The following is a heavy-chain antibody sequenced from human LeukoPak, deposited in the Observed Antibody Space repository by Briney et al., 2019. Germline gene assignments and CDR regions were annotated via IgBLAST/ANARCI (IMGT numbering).Heavy chain of an antibody. D-gene: IGHD5-24*01. V-gene: IGHV3-21*01. J-gene: IGHJ4*02. Sequence: GGSLRLSCAASGFTFSSYSMNWVRQAPGKELAWVSSISSSSSYIYYADSVKGRFTISRDNAKNSLYLQMNSLRAEDTAVYYCARVVDGYNYFSYWGQGTLVTVSS. CDR2: ISSSSSYI. CDR3: ARVVDGYNYFSY. CDR1: GFTFSSYS.